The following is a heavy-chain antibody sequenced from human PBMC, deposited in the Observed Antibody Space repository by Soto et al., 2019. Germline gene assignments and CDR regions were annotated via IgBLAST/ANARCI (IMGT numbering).Heavy chain of an antibody. CDR1: GFTFSSYA. Sequence: EVQLLESGGGLVQPGGSLRLSCAASGFTFSSYAMTWVRQAPGKGLEWVSAISGSGGSTYYADSVKGRFTISRDNSKNTLYLQMNSLRAEDTAVYYCAKDGSWRQLWLNYWGQGTLVTVSS. CDR2: ISGSGGST. J-gene: IGHJ4*02. CDR3: AKDGSWRQLWLNY. V-gene: IGHV3-23*01. D-gene: IGHD5-18*01.